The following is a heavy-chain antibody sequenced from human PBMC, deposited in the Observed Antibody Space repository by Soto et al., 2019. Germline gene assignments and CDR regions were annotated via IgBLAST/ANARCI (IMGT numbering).Heavy chain of an antibody. D-gene: IGHD1-26*01. J-gene: IGHJ5*02. CDR2: INPYNGDT. CDR3: ARMGGIMGAGNWFDP. V-gene: IGHV1-18*01. Sequence: QVQLVQSGAEVKKPGASVKVSCKSSGYVFTSYGIIWARQVPGQGLEWVGWINPYNGDTKYSEKLQGRVTLTTDTSTTTAYMEMWSLRSDDTALYYCARMGGIMGAGNWFDPWGQGTRVTVSS. CDR1: GYVFTSYG.